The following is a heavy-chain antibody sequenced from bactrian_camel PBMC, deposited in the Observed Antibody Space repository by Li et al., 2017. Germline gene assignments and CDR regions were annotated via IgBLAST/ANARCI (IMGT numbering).Heavy chain of an antibody. D-gene: IGHD5*01. Sequence: VQLVESGGGLVQPGGSLRLSCVASGFTFSSYAVNWVRQAPGKGLEWVSAINSGGGSIYYADSVKGRFTISRDYAKNTVYLQLNSLSTEDTAMYYCTKGNYGLVYRGGFGYWGQETQVTVS. J-gene: IGHJ6*01. CDR1: GFTFSSYA. CDR3: TKGNYGLVYRGGFGY. V-gene: IGHV3S40*01. CDR2: INSGGGSI.